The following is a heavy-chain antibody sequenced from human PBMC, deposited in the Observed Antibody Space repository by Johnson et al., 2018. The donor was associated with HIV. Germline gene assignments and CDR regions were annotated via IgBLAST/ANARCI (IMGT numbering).Heavy chain of an antibody. CDR3: ARSCRDGYTCNAFDI. Sequence: VQLVESGGGVVQPGRSLRLSCAASGFTVSSYYMSWVRQAPGKGLEWVSIVFSGDNTYYADSVEGRFTISRDNSKNTLYLQMNSLRAEDTAVYYCARSCRDGYTCNAFDIWGQGTMVTVSS. CDR2: VFSGDNT. CDR1: GFTVSSYY. V-gene: IGHV3-66*01. J-gene: IGHJ3*02. D-gene: IGHD5-24*01.